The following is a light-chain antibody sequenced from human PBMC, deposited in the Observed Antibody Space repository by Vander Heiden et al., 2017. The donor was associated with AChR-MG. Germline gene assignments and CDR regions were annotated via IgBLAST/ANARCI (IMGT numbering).Light chain of an antibody. CDR3: QQDKKWPPPT. Sequence: EIVMTQSPATLSVSPGERAVLSCRASQHISSSLAWYQQTPGQAPRLLIYGASTRATGIPPRFRGSGSGTEFNLTISGLHSEDFAVYYCQQDKKWPPPTFGGGTKVEIK. CDR1: QHISSS. V-gene: IGKV3-15*01. CDR2: GAS. J-gene: IGKJ4*01.